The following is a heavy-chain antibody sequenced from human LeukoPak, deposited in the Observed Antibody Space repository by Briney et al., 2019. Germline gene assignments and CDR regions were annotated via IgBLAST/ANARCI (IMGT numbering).Heavy chain of an antibody. D-gene: IGHD6-19*01. J-gene: IGHJ4*02. CDR3: ARGGSTGWYSFDY. Sequence: QPGGSLRLSCAASGFTFSTYNMNWVRQAPGKGLEWVSGIDWNGGSTGYADSVKGRFTISRDNAKNSLYLRMNSLRAEDTALYYCARGGSTGWYSFDYWGQGTLVTVSS. V-gene: IGHV3-20*04. CDR2: IDWNGGST. CDR1: GFTFSTYN.